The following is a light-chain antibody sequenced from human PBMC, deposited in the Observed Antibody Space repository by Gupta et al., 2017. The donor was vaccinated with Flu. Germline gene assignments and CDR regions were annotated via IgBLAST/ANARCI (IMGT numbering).Light chain of an antibody. CDR1: DFETGSL. Sequence: DFETGSLVSWYQQHPGKAPKLIIYGGTKRPSGVSTRFSASKSGNTASLTISGLQAEDGANYYCSSYARSGTFVWLFGGGTKLTVL. CDR3: SSYARSGTFVWL. CDR2: GGT. V-gene: IGLV2-23*03. J-gene: IGLJ3*02.